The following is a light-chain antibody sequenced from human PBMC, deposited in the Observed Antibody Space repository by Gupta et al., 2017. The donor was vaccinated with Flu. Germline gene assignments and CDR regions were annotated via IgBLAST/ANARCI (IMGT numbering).Light chain of an antibody. V-gene: IGKV3-11*01. Sequence: DIVLTQSPATLSLSPGERATISCRASQSVSSYLAWYQQTPGEAPRLLIYEASNRATGIPARFRGSVSGTDFTLTISSLEPEDFAVYYWQQRSNGPPQITFGQGTQLEIK. J-gene: IGKJ5*01. CDR2: EAS. CDR1: QSVSSY. CDR3: QQRSNGPPQIT.